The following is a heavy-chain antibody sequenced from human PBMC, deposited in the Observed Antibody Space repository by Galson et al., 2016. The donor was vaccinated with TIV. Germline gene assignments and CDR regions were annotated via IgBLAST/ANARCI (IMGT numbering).Heavy chain of an antibody. CDR3: ARIIVSYGIDV. CDR1: GYTFSSYG. CDR2: IWYDGSIK. Sequence: SLRLSCAASGYTFSSYGMHWVRQAPGKGLEWVAVIWYDGSIKYNEDSVKGRFTISRDKSKNTLYLAMSSLRAEDTAVYYCARIIVSYGIDVWGQGTTVTDSS. J-gene: IGHJ6*02. D-gene: IGHD2/OR15-2a*01. V-gene: IGHV3-33*01.